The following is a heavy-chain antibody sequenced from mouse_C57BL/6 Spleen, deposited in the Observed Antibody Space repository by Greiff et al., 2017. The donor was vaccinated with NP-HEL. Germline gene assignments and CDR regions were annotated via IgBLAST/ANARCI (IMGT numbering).Heavy chain of an antibody. CDR2: ISYSGST. D-gene: IGHD2-10*01. CDR1: GYSITSGYD. J-gene: IGHJ4*01. Sequence: VQLQQSGPGMVKPSQSLSLTCTVTGYSITSGYDWHWIRHFPGNKLEWMGYISYSGSTNYNPSLKSRISITHDTSKNHFFLKLNSVTTEDTATYYCARAGPYSMDYWGQGTSVTVSS. CDR3: ARAGPYSMDY. V-gene: IGHV3-1*01.